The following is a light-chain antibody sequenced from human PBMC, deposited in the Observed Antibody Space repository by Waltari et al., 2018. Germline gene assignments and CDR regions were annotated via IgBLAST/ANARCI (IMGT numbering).Light chain of an antibody. J-gene: IGLJ1*01. CDR3: PSYTSDSSYV. CDR2: QVS. Sequence: QSALTHPASVSGSPGQSITISCTGTSSDVGGYGYISCDLQHPGKAPKLMIYQVSHRPSGISIRFSGSKSGNTASLTISGLQAEDEADYYCPSYTSDSSYVFGTGTKVSVL. CDR1: SSDVGGYGY. V-gene: IGLV2-14*01.